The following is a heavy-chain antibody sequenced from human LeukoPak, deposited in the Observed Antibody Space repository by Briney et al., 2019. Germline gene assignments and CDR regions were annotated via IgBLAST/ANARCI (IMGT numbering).Heavy chain of an antibody. V-gene: IGHV3-23*01. CDR3: ATSSWSPVYGGYVAFDY. CDR1: GFTFSSYA. Sequence: GGSLRLSCAASGFTFSSYAMSWVRQAPRKGLEWGSAISGSGGSTYYADSVKGRFTISRDNAKNSLYLQMNSLRAEDTAVYYCATSSWSPVYGGYVAFDYWGQGTLVTVSS. J-gene: IGHJ4*02. CDR2: ISGSGGST. D-gene: IGHD5-12*01.